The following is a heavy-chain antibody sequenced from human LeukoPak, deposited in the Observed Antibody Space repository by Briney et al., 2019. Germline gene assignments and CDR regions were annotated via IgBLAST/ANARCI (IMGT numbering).Heavy chain of an antibody. D-gene: IGHD6-13*01. V-gene: IGHV3-48*04. J-gene: IGHJ4*02. CDR3: AREGGNVAGTFPFDY. Sequence: PGGSLRLSCAASGFTFSSYWMHWVRQAPGKGLEWVSYISSSGSTIYYADSVKGRFTISRDNAKNSLYLQMNSLRAEDTAVYYCAREGGNVAGTFPFDYWGQGTLVTVSS. CDR2: ISSSGSTI. CDR1: GFTFSSYW.